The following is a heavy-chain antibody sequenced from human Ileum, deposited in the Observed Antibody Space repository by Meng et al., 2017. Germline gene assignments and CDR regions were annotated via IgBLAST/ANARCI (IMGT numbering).Heavy chain of an antibody. Sequence: SETLSLTCTVHGGSFSDNYWSWIRQPPGKGLEWIGEIHPSGSTYYNPSLKSRVTTSLDTSKNQLSLRLTSMTAADTAVYYCSRGDDSAKVGRDWGQGTRVTGSS. CDR3: SRGDDSAKVGRD. CDR2: IHPSGST. J-gene: IGHJ4*02. CDR1: GGSFSDNY. V-gene: IGHV4-34*01. D-gene: IGHD4-23*01.